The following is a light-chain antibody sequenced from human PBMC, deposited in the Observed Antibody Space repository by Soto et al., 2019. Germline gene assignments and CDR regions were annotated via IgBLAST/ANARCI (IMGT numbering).Light chain of an antibody. V-gene: IGLV2-8*01. J-gene: IGLJ1*01. Sequence: QSALTQPPSASGSPGQSVTVSCTGTTSDVGAYNYVSWYQQHPGKAPKLMIYEVTKRPSGVPDRFSGPKSGNTASLTVSGLQAEDEADYFCSSYAGSNSFVXGSGTKVTVL. CDR2: EVT. CDR1: TSDVGAYNY. CDR3: SSYAGSNSFV.